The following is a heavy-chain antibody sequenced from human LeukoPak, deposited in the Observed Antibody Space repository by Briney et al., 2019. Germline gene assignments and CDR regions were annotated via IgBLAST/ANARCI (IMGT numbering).Heavy chain of an antibody. CDR3: AKDGYDIRYFQH. J-gene: IGHJ1*01. Sequence: GGSLRLSCAASGFALSSYAMSWVRQAPGKGLEWVSAISGSGGSTYYADSVKGRFTISRDNSKNTLYLQMNSLRAEDTAVYYCAKDGYDIRYFQHWGQGTLVTVSS. CDR1: GFALSSYA. V-gene: IGHV3-23*01. D-gene: IGHD3-3*01. CDR2: ISGSGGST.